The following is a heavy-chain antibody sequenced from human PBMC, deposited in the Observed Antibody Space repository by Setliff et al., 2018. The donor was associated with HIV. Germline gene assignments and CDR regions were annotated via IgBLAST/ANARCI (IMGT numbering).Heavy chain of an antibody. J-gene: IGHJ4*02. V-gene: IGHV4-38-2*02. Sequence: SETLSLTCAVSGYSISSGYYWGWIRQPPGKGLEWIGSIYHSGSTYYNPSLKSRVTISVDTSKNQFSLRLTSVTAADTAMYYCARDRCGVSCPFDYWGQGRLVTVSS. D-gene: IGHD2-15*01. CDR3: ARDRCGVSCPFDY. CDR1: GYSISSGYY. CDR2: IYHSGST.